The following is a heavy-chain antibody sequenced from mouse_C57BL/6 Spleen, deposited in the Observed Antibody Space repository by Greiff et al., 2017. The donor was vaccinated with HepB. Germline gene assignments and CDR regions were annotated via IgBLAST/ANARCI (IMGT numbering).Heavy chain of an antibody. V-gene: IGHV1-15*01. Sequence: QVHVKQSGAELVRPGASVTLSCKASGYTFTDYEMHWVKQTPVHGLEWIGAIDPETGGTAYNQKFKGKAILTADKSSSTAYMELRSLTSEDSAVYYCTRQYAVVPYFDYWGQGTTLTVSS. CDR2: IDPETGGT. CDR3: TRQYAVVPYFDY. CDR1: GYTFTDYE. J-gene: IGHJ2*01. D-gene: IGHD1-1*01.